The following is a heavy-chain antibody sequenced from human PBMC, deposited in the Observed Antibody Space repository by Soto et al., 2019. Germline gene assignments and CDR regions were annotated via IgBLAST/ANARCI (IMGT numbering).Heavy chain of an antibody. CDR2: IIPIFGTA. CDR1: GGTFSSYA. CDR3: ARGYYYGSGRPSDYYGMDV. Sequence: SVKVSCKASGGTFSSYAISWVRQAPGQGLEWMGGIIPIFGTANYAQKFQGRVTITADKSTSTAYMELSSLRSEDTAVYYCARGYYYGSGRPSDYYGMDVWGQGTTVTVSS. V-gene: IGHV1-69*06. J-gene: IGHJ6*02. D-gene: IGHD3-10*01.